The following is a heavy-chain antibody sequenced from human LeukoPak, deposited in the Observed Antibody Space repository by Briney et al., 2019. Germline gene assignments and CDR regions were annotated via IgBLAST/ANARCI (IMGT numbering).Heavy chain of an antibody. V-gene: IGHV3-33*08. CDR3: VRDFSLTRLERPFDY. Sequence: GGSLRLSCAASGFTFSSYAMHWVRQAPGKGLEWVAIIWYDGSNKYYAVSVKGRFTISRDNSKNTLYLQMNSLRAEDTAVYYCVRDFSLTRLERPFDYWGQGTLITVSS. J-gene: IGHJ4*02. CDR1: GFTFSSYA. D-gene: IGHD1-1*01. CDR2: IWYDGSNK.